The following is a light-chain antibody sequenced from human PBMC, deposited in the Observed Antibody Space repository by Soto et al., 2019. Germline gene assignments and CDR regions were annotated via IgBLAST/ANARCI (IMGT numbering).Light chain of an antibody. CDR3: AAWDDSLNGREV. CDR1: SSNIGSNT. V-gene: IGLV1-44*01. CDR2: SNN. J-gene: IGLJ2*01. Sequence: QSVLTQPPSASGTPGQRVTISCSGSSSNIGSNTVNWYQQLPGTAPKLLIYSNNQRRSGVPDRFSGSTSGTSASLAISGLQCEDEADYYCAAWDDSLNGREVFGGGTKLTVL.